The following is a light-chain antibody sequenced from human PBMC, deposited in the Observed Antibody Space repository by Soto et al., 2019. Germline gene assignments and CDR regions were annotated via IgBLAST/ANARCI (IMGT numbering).Light chain of an antibody. CDR2: GAS. V-gene: IGKV3D-7*01. CDR3: QQDYNLPFT. J-gene: IGKJ5*01. Sequence: EIVMTQSPGTLSLSPEETVTLSCRASQSIDSNYLSWYQQKAGQAPRLLISGASTRATGIPARFSGSGSGTDFTLTISSLQAEDFAVYYCQQDYNLPFTFGQGTRLEIK. CDR1: QSIDSNY.